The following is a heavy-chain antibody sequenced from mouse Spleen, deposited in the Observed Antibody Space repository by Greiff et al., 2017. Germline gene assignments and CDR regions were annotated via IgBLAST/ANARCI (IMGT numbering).Heavy chain of an antibody. CDR3: ARGYGNYVVMAWFAY. V-gene: IGHV1-72*01. J-gene: IGHJ3*01. D-gene: IGHD2-1*01. CDR2: IDPNSGGT. Sequence: QVQLQQPGAELVKHGASVKLSCKASGYTFTSYWMHWVKQRPGRGLEWIGRIDPNSGGTKYNEKFKSKATLTVDKPSSTAYMQLSSLTSEDSAVYYCARGYGNYVVMAWFAYWGQGTLVTVSA. CDR1: GYTFTSYW.